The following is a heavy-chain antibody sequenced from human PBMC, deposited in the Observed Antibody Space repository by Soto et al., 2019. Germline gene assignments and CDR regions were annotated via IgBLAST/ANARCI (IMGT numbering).Heavy chain of an antibody. Sequence: SETLSLTCTVSGGSISRYYWSWIRQPPGKGLEWIGYMYNTGSTVYNPPFKSRVTISVDTSKNQFSLKLNSVTAADTAVYYCARDLWGYCGTNCYPLDVWGQGTTVTVSS. D-gene: IGHD2-21*02. CDR2: MYNTGST. CDR1: GGSISRYY. V-gene: IGHV4-59*01. CDR3: ARDLWGYCGTNCYPLDV. J-gene: IGHJ6*02.